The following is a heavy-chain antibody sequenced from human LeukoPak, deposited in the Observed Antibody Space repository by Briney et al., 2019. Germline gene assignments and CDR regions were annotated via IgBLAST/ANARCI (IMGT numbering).Heavy chain of an antibody. CDR2: IYTSGSN. CDR1: GGSISSYY. CDR3: AREPYGPFDL. Sequence: MSSETLSLTCTVSGGSISSYYWSWIRQPAGKGLEWIGRIYTSGSNNYNPSLKSRVTMSVDTAKNQFSLKLSSVTAADTAVYYCAREPYGPFDLWGRGTLVTVPS. V-gene: IGHV4-4*07. J-gene: IGHJ2*01. D-gene: IGHD4-17*01.